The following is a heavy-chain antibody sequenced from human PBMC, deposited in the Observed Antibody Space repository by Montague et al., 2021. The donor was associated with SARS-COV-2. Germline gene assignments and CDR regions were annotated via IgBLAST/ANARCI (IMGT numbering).Heavy chain of an antibody. J-gene: IGHJ3*02. CDR3: AGGRPGQGSFRHFDSISSGALDI. D-gene: IGHD3-9*01. CDR1: RGSFSNYY. Sequence: SETLSLTCAVSRGSFSNYYWTWIRQSPGKGMEWIGEINQGGAPNYTPSLKSRVTISLDTSKKQTSLKLNSVTVADTAVLFCAGGRPGQGSFRHFDSISSGALDIWGQGSLVTVSS. CDR2: INQGGAP. V-gene: IGHV4-34*01.